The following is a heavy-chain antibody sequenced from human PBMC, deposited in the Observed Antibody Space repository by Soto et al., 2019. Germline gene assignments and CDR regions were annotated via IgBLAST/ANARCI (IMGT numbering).Heavy chain of an antibody. J-gene: IGHJ5*02. Sequence: ASVKVSCKASGYTFTSYGISWVRQAPGQGLEWMGWISAYNGNTNYAQKLQGRVTMTTDTSTSTAYMELRSLRSDDTAVYYCARSRDQTYDFWSGYGSKNWFDPWGQGTLVTVSS. V-gene: IGHV1-18*01. CDR1: GYTFTSYG. CDR3: ARSRDQTYDFWSGYGSKNWFDP. D-gene: IGHD3-3*01. CDR2: ISAYNGNT.